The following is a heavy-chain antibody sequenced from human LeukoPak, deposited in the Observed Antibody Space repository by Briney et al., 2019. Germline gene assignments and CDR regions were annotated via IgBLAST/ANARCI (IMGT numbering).Heavy chain of an antibody. V-gene: IGHV3-74*01. CDR3: ARAPSEIGGYYPEYFRH. CDR1: GFPFSTYW. J-gene: IGHJ1*01. CDR2: IKSDGST. D-gene: IGHD3-3*01. Sequence: PGGSLILSCPASGFPFSTYWMRWVRQAPGKGLVWVSRIKSDGSTNYADSVKGRFTISRDNAKNTLSLQMNSLRPEDTGVYYCARAPSEIGGYYPEYFRHWGQGTLVTVSS.